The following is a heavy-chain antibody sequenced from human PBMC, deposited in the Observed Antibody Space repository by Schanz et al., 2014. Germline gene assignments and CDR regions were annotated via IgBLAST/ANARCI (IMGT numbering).Heavy chain of an antibody. V-gene: IGHV3-30*04. CDR3: TRDRGALINHNDALDL. D-gene: IGHD3-16*01. Sequence: QVQLVESGGGVVQPGRSLRLSCAASGFTFSNNAMHWVRQAPGKGLEWVSVISYDGSNKYYADSVKGRFTISRDNSKNTLFLQMNSLRTEDTAVYYCTRDRGALINHNDALDLWGQGTMVSVSS. J-gene: IGHJ3*01. CDR2: ISYDGSNK. CDR1: GFTFSNNA.